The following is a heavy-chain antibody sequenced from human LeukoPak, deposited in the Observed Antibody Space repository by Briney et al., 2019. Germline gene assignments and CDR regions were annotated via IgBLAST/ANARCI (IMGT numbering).Heavy chain of an antibody. CDR2: IYYSGST. CDR1: SGSINTYY. V-gene: IGHV4-59*01. J-gene: IGHJ4*02. D-gene: IGHD6-13*01. CDR3: ARTPGYSSSWFPDY. Sequence: SETLSLTCTVSSGSINTYYWSWIRQPPGKGLEWIGYIYYSGSTNYNPSLESRVTISVDTSKNQFSLRLSSVTAADTAVYYCARTPGYSSSWFPDYWGQGTLVTVSS.